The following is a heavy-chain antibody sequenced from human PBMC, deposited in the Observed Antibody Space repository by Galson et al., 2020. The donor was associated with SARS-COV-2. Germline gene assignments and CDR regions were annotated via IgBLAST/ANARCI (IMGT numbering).Heavy chain of an antibody. D-gene: IGHD2-8*01. Sequence: GGSLRLSCAASGFTSSSYAMHWVRQAPGKGLEWVAVISYDGSNKYYADSVKGRFTISRDNSKNTLYLQMNSLRAEDTAVYYCARSMGYCNNGVCDYGMDVWGQGTTVTVSS. CDR1: GFTSSSYA. J-gene: IGHJ6*02. CDR2: ISYDGSNK. CDR3: ARSMGYCNNGVCDYGMDV. V-gene: IGHV3-30-3*01.